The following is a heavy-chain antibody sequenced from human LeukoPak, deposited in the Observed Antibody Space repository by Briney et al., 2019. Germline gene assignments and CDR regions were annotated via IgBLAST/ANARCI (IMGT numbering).Heavy chain of an antibody. Sequence: SETLSGTCTVSGGSISSSSAYWGWIRQPPGKGLEWIGSIYYSKNTYYNPSLKSRVTISADTSKNQFSLTLGSVSATDTAVYYCVSPRGFSYGYFDYWGQGTLVTVSS. CDR3: VSPRGFSYGYFDY. CDR1: GGSISSSSAY. CDR2: IYYSKNT. J-gene: IGHJ4*02. V-gene: IGHV4-39*01. D-gene: IGHD5-18*01.